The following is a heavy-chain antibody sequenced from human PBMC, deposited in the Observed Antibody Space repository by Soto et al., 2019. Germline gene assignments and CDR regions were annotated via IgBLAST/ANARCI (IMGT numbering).Heavy chain of an antibody. V-gene: IGHV3-23*01. CDR3: AKGDTGISTCFDF. CDR2: INSGGRT. Sequence: EVQLLESGGGLVQPGGSPRLSCAASGLTFSSYAMSWVRQAPGKGLDWVSTINSGGRTYYADTVKGRFTISRDNSKNTLYLQMDSLRGEDTAVYYCAKGDTGISTCFDFWGQGTLVTVSS. D-gene: IGHD5-18*01. CDR1: GLTFSSYA. J-gene: IGHJ4*02.